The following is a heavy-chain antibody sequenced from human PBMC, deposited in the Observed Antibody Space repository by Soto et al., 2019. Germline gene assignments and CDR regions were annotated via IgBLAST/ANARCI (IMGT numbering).Heavy chain of an antibody. CDR2: IKQDGSEK. CDR1: GFTFSSYW. D-gene: IGHD3-3*01. J-gene: IGHJ6*02. Sequence: EVQLVESGGGLVQPGGSLRLSCAASGFTFSSYWMSWVRQAPGKGLEWVANIKQDGSEKYYVDSVKGRFTISRDNAKNSLYLQMNSLRAEDTAVYYCARDRITIFGVDTYYGMDVWGQGTTVTVSS. CDR3: ARDRITIFGVDTYYGMDV. V-gene: IGHV3-7*01.